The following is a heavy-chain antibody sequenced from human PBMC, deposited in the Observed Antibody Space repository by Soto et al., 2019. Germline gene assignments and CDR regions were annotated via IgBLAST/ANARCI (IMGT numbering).Heavy chain of an antibody. CDR3: ARSLRFLLPADGFDI. CDR2: INPNSGGT. CDR1: GYTFTGYY. Sequence: QVQLVQSGAEVKKPGASVKVSCKASGYTFTGYYVHWVRQAPGHGLEWMGWINPNSGGTNYAQRFQGRVTMTRDPSISTAYMELSSLRSDDTAVYSCARSLRFLLPADGFDIWGQGTMVTVSS. V-gene: IGHV1-2*02. D-gene: IGHD3-3*01. J-gene: IGHJ3*02.